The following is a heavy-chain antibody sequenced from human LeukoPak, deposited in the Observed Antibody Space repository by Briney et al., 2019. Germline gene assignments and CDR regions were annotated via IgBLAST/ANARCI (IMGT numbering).Heavy chain of an antibody. V-gene: IGHV5-51*01. D-gene: IGHD6-6*01. CDR3: ARLATGSSSSLYYYYYYMDV. Sequence: GESLKISCKGSGYSFTSYWIGWVRQMPGKGLEWMGITYPGDSDTRYSPSFQGQVTISADKSISTAYLQWSSLKASDTAMYYCARLATGSSSSLYYYYYYMDVWGKGTTVTVSS. CDR2: TYPGDSDT. J-gene: IGHJ6*03. CDR1: GYSFTSYW.